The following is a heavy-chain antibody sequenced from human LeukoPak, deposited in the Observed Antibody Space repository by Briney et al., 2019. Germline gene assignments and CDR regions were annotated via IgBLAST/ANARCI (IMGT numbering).Heavy chain of an antibody. CDR3: ATWDLPASPDP. J-gene: IGHJ5*02. CDR2: ISSSGSPT. V-gene: IGHV3-48*03. D-gene: IGHD2-15*01. Sequence: PGGSWNFSGAASDSTFSSYEINGFRKAPGKGRKWISYISSSGSPTYYADSVRGRFTISRDNAKNSLYLQMNSLRAEDTAVYYCATWDLPASPDPWGQGTLVTVSS. CDR1: DSTFSSYE.